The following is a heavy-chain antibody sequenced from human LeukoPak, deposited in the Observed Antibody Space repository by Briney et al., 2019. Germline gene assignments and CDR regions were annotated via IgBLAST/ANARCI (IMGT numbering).Heavy chain of an antibody. V-gene: IGHV1-46*01. CDR1: GYTFTSYY. CDR2: INPSGGST. CDR3: ASPNCSGGSCYGPNGEDFQH. D-gene: IGHD2-15*01. Sequence: ASVKLSCTASGYTFTSYYMSWVRQAPGQGLEWMGIINPSGGSTSYAQQFQGRVTITRDTSKNTVYMELSSLSSEDTAVYYCASPNCSGGSCYGPNGEDFQHWGQGALVTVSS. J-gene: IGHJ1*01.